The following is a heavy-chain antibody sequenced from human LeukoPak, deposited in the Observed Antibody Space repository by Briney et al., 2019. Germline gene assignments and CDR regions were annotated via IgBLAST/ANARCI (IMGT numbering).Heavy chain of an antibody. CDR2: ISAYNGNT. CDR3: ATTTTVVTPSRFDY. J-gene: IGHJ4*02. CDR1: GYTFTSYY. D-gene: IGHD4-23*01. Sequence: GASVKVSCKASGYTFTSYYMHWVRQAPGQGLEWMGWISAYNGNTNYAQKLQGRVTMTTDTSTSTAYMELRSLRSDDTAVYYCATTTTVVTPSRFDYWGQGTLVTVSS. V-gene: IGHV1-18*04.